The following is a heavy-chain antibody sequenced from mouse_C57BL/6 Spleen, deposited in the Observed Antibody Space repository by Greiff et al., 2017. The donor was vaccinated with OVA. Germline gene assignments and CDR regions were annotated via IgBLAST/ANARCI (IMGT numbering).Heavy chain of an antibody. J-gene: IGHJ2*01. CDR2: IDPSDSYT. Sequence: VQLQQPGAELVKPGASVKLSCKASGYTFTSYWMQWVKQRPGQGLEWIGEIDPSDSYTNYNQKFKGKATLTVDTSSSTAYMQLSSLTSEDSAVYYCARGELGYFDYWGQGTTLTVSS. CDR3: ARGELGYFDY. V-gene: IGHV1-50*01. D-gene: IGHD4-1*01. CDR1: GYTFTSYW.